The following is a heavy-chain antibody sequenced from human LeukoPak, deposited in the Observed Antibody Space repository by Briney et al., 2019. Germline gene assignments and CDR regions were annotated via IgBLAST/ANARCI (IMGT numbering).Heavy chain of an antibody. D-gene: IGHD5-18*01. V-gene: IGHV4-61*02. CDR3: ARDICGYNYGCFDS. Sequence: PSETLSLTCAVSGDSIGRGSYYWGWIRQPAGKAPEWIGRIFNTGSTSYNPSLKSRVTISVDTSKNQFSLNLRSVPAADTAVYYCARDICGYNYGCFDSWGQGTLVPVSS. CDR1: GDSIGRGSYY. J-gene: IGHJ4*02. CDR2: IFNTGST.